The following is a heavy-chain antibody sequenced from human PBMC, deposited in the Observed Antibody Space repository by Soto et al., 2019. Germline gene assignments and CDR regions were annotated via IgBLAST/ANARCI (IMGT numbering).Heavy chain of an antibody. CDR1: GGSFSGYY. V-gene: IGHV4-34*01. D-gene: IGHD3-9*01. J-gene: IGHJ4*02. CDR3: ARGVRYFDWDFDY. Sequence: QVQLQQWGAGLLKPSETLSLTCAVYGGSFSGYYWSWIRQPPGKGLEWIGEINHIGSTNYNPSLKSRVNISVDTAKNQFSLKLSSVTAADSAVYYCARGVRYFDWDFDYWGQGTLVTVSS. CDR2: INHIGST.